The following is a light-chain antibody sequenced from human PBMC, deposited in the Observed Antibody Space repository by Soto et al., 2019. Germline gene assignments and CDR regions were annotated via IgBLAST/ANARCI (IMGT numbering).Light chain of an antibody. J-gene: IGKJ1*01. Sequence: DCQMAQSPSALSSSVGESVTMTCRASRSISSWLAWYQQKPGKAPRLLIYDATNLDRGVPSRFSGSGSGTVFTLTISSLQPDDFATYYCQQYSTDWMFGQGTKVDIK. V-gene: IGKV1-5*01. CDR1: RSISSW. CDR3: QQYSTDWM. CDR2: DAT.